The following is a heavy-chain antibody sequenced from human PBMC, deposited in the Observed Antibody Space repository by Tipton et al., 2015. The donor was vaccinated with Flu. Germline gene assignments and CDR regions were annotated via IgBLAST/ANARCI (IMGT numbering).Heavy chain of an antibody. D-gene: IGHD1-26*01. CDR2: IYHSGST. Sequence: QLVQSGAEVKPSETLSLTCTVSGGSISSSSYYWGWIRQPPGKGLEWIGSIYHSGSTNYNPSLKSRVTISVDTSKNQFSLKLSSVTAADTAVYYCATSGIGGYPDAFDIWGQGTMVTVSS. CDR1: GGSISSSSYY. V-gene: IGHV4-39*07. J-gene: IGHJ3*02. CDR3: ATSGIGGYPDAFDI.